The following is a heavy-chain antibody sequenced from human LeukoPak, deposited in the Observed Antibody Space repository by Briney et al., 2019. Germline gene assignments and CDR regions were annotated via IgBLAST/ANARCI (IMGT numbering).Heavy chain of an antibody. CDR3: ARQWGYSYGHFDN. Sequence: SETLSLTCTVSGGSISSSNYYWGWIRQPPGKGLEYIASMYYGGSTYYNPSLKSRVTISVDTSKNQCSLRLSSVTAADTAVYYCARQWGYSYGHFDNWGQGTLVTVSS. CDR1: GGSISSSNYY. D-gene: IGHD5-18*01. CDR2: MYYGGST. J-gene: IGHJ4*02. V-gene: IGHV4-39*01.